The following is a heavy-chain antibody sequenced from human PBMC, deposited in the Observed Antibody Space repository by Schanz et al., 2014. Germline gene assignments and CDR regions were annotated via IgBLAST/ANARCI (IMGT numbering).Heavy chain of an antibody. CDR1: GFTLSSYG. V-gene: IGHV3-48*01. D-gene: IGHD6-25*01. CDR2: ITYNGGTI. Sequence: EVQLLESGGGVVQPGRSLRLSCAASGFTLSSYGMHWVRQAPGKGLEWISYITYNGGTIYYADSVKGRFTISRDNAKNSLYLEMNSLRAEDTAVYYCAKVRYSSGWRGDYFDEWGQGTLVTVAS. CDR3: AKVRYSSGWRGDYFDE. J-gene: IGHJ4*02.